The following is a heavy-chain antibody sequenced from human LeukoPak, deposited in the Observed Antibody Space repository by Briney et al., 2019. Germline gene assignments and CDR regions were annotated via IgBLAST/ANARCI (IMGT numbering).Heavy chain of an antibody. CDR2: IYTSEST. CDR3: ARLATVTTYFDY. J-gene: IGHJ4*02. CDR1: GGSISSGSYY. D-gene: IGHD4-11*01. Sequence: SQTLSLTCTVSGGSISSGSYYWSWIRQPAGKGLEWIGRIYTSESTNYNPSLKSRVTISVDTSKNQFSLKLSSVTAADTAVYYCARLATVTTYFDYWGQGTLVTVSS. V-gene: IGHV4-61*02.